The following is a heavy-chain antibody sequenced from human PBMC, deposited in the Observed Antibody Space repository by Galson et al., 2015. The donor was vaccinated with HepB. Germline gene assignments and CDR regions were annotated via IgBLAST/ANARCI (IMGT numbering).Heavy chain of an antibody. D-gene: IGHD3-10*01. V-gene: IGHV3-7*01. CDR1: GFTLSSYT. Sequence: SLRLSCAASGFTLSSYTMTWVRQAPGKGLEWVANIKQDGSEKYYVDSVKGRFTISRDNAKNSLYLQMNSLRAEDTAVYYCAKGFGELGVVVGPFDYWGQGTLVTVSS. CDR3: AKGFGELGVVVGPFDY. J-gene: IGHJ4*02. CDR2: IKQDGSEK.